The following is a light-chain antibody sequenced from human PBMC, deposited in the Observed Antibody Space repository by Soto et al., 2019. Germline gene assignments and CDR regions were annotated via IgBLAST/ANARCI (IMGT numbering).Light chain of an antibody. CDR2: DAS. CDR1: QSVSSF. Sequence: EIVLTQSPATLSLSPGERATLSCRASQSVSSFLAWYQQKPGQAPRLLIYDASDRATGIPTRFSGSGSGTDFTLTISSLEPKDFAVYYCQQRSNWPLTFGGGTKVEMK. CDR3: QQRSNWPLT. J-gene: IGKJ4*01. V-gene: IGKV3-11*01.